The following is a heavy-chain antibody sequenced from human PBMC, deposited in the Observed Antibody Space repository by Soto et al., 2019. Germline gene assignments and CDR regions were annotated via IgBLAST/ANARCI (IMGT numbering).Heavy chain of an antibody. CDR1: GYTFTDYY. Sequence: ASVKVSCKASGYTFTDYYMHWVRQAPGQGLEWMGIIDASGGSTTYAQKVQGRVTMTTDTSTSTAYMELRSLRSDDTAVYYCARDSPPVDYWGQGTLVTVSS. V-gene: IGHV1-46*01. CDR3: ARDSPPVDY. CDR2: IDASGGST. J-gene: IGHJ4*02.